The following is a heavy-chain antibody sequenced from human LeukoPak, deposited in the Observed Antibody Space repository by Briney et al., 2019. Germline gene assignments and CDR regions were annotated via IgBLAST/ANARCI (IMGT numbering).Heavy chain of an antibody. V-gene: IGHV4-4*07. Sequence: SETLSLTCTVSGGSISSYYWSWLRQPAGKGLEWIGRIYTSGSTNYNPSLKSRVTMSVDSSKNQFSLKLSSVTAADTAVYYCARATGCSSTSCYNWFDPWGQGTLVTVSS. J-gene: IGHJ5*02. D-gene: IGHD2-2*01. CDR1: GGSISSYY. CDR3: ARATGCSSTSCYNWFDP. CDR2: IYTSGST.